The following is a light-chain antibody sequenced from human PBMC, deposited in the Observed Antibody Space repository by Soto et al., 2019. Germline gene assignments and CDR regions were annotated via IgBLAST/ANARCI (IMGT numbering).Light chain of an antibody. CDR1: QGIRNE. J-gene: IGKJ3*01. V-gene: IGKV1-6*01. CDR2: AAS. CDR3: LQDYNYPRT. Sequence: AIQMTQSPSSLSASVGDRVTITCRASQGIRNELGWYQQKPGTAPKLLIYAASSLQYGVPSRFSGSGSGTDFTLTISSLQPEDFATYYCLQDYNYPRTFGHGTKVDIK.